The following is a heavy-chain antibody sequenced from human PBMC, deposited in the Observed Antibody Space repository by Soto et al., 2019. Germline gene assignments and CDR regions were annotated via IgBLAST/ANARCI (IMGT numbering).Heavy chain of an antibody. CDR3: GRVSGDGDDMAV. D-gene: IGHD3-10*02. V-gene: IGHV5-51*01. J-gene: IGHJ6*03. CDR1: GYSFTDYW. CDR2: IHPRDSDV. Sequence: GESLKIACKASGYSFTDYWMGWVRQMPGNGLEWLGIIHPRDSDVRYNSSLKGQVTMSADKSISTAYLQWSSLKASDSAKYFCGRVSGDGDDMAVWGKGTTVTVSS.